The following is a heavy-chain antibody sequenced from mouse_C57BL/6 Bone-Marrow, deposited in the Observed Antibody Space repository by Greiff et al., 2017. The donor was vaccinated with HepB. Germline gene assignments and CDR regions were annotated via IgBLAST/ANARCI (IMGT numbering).Heavy chain of an antibody. Sequence: QVQLQQSGAELVKPGASVKLSCKASGYTFTEYTIHWVKQRSGQGLEWIGWFYPGSGSIKYNEKFKDKATLTADKTSSTVYMELSRLTSEDSAVYVCARKERSLYYYGSRDYFDYWGQGTTLTVSS. J-gene: IGHJ2*01. CDR2: FYPGSGSI. CDR3: ARKERSLYYYGSRDYFDY. D-gene: IGHD1-1*01. CDR1: GYTFTEYT. V-gene: IGHV1-62-2*01.